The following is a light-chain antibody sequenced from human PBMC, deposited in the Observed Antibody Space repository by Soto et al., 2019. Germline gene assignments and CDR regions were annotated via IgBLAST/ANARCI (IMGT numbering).Light chain of an antibody. Sequence: QSVLTQPPSASGNPGQTVTISCSGSSSNIGINYVYWYQQLPGTAPKLLIYRNSQRPSGIPDRFSGSKSGTSASLAISGLRSDDDADYYCAAWDDSLGSHAVFGGGTQLTVL. CDR3: AAWDDSLGSHAV. J-gene: IGLJ7*01. V-gene: IGLV1-47*01. CDR1: SSNIGINY. CDR2: RNS.